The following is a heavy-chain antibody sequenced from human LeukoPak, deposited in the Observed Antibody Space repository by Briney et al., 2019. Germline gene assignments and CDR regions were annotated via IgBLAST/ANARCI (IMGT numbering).Heavy chain of an antibody. D-gene: IGHD2-15*01. V-gene: IGHV1-46*01. Sequence: ASVKVSCKASGYTFTRYYMHWVRQAPGQGLEWMRIINPSGGSTSYAQKFQGRVSMTRDTSTSTVYMELTSLRSEDTAVYYCARDRVNAGSGLDYWGQGTLVTVSS. CDR1: GYTFTRYY. J-gene: IGHJ4*02. CDR2: INPSGGST. CDR3: ARDRVNAGSGLDY.